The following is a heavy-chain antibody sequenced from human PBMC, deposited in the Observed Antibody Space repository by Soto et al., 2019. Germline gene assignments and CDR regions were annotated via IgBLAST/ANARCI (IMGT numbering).Heavy chain of an antibody. CDR3: ARERRYSSGWYFDY. D-gene: IGHD6-19*01. CDR2: INAGNGNT. Sequence: QVQLVQSGAEVKKPGASVKVSCKASGYTFTSYAMHWVRQAPGQRLEWMGWINAGNGNTKYSQKFQGRVTITRDASASTAYMELSSLRSEDTAVYYCARERRYSSGWYFDYWGQGTLVTVSS. V-gene: IGHV1-3*01. J-gene: IGHJ4*02. CDR1: GYTFTSYA.